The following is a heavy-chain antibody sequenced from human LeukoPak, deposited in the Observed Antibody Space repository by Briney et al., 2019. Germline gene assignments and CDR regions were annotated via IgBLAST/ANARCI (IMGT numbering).Heavy chain of an antibody. J-gene: IGHJ4*02. Sequence: PGGSLRLSCAASGFTFSSYSMNWVRQAPGRWLEWVSSISSSSSYIYYADSVKGRFTISRDNSKNSLYLQMNSLRTEDTALYYCAKDGSDANYFDYWGQGTLVTVSS. D-gene: IGHD2-2*01. CDR2: ISSSSSYI. V-gene: IGHV3-21*04. CDR1: GFTFSSYS. CDR3: AKDGSDANYFDY.